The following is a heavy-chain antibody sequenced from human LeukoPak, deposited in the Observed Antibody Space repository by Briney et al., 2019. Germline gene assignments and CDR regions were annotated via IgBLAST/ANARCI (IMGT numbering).Heavy chain of an antibody. CDR1: GGSISSYY. D-gene: IGHD1-26*01. Sequence: SETLSLTCTVSGGSISSYYWSWIRPPPGKGLEWIGYIYYSGNTNYNPSLKSRVTISIDTSKNQFSLKLSSVTAADTAVYYCARVGDGLFDYWGQGTLVTVSS. V-gene: IGHV4-59*08. CDR2: IYYSGNT. CDR3: ARVGDGLFDY. J-gene: IGHJ4*02.